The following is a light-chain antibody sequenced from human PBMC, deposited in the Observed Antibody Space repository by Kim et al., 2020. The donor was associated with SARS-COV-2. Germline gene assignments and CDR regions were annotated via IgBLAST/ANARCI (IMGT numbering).Light chain of an antibody. J-gene: IGKJ4*01. Sequence: EIVMTQSPLSLPVTPGEPASISCRSSQSLLYINENNHLDWYLQKPGQSPQLLIYLGSNRASGVPDRFSGSGSGTDFTLKISRVEAEDVGVYYCMQSLLIPLTFGGGTKVDIK. V-gene: IGKV2-28*01. CDR1: QSLLYINENNH. CDR2: LGS. CDR3: MQSLLIPLT.